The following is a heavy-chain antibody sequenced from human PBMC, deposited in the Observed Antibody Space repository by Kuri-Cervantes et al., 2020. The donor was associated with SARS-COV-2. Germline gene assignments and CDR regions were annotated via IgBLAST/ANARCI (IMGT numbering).Heavy chain of an antibody. D-gene: IGHD6-19*01. CDR1: GGSISSYY. Sequence: GSLRLSCTVSGGSISSYYGSWIRQPPGKGLEYIGYIYYSGTTNYNPSLKSRVTISVDTSKNQFSLKLSSVTAADTAMYFCARGNGAVATSGYWYFDLWGRGTLVTVS. CDR2: IYYSGTT. CDR3: ARGNGAVATSGYWYFDL. V-gene: IGHV4-59*01. J-gene: IGHJ2*01.